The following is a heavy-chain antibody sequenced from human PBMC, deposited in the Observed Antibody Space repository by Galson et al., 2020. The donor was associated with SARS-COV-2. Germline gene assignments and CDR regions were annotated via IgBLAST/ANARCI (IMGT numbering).Heavy chain of an antibody. J-gene: IGHJ5*02. V-gene: IGHV4-31*03. Sequence: SETLSLTCTVSGGPISSGGYYWSWIRQHPGMGLEWIGYIYYSGSTYYNPSLKSRVTISVDTSKNQFSLKLSSVTAADTAVYYCARAGRTIFGVVIQFDPWGQGTLVTVSS. CDR1: GGPISSGGYY. CDR3: ARAGRTIFGVVIQFDP. D-gene: IGHD3-3*01. CDR2: IYYSGST.